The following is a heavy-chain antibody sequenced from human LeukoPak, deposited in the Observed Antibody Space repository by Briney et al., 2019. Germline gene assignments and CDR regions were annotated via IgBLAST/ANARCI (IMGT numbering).Heavy chain of an antibody. Sequence: SETLSLTCAVSGGSISSSNWWSWVRQPPGKGLEWIGEIYHSGSTNYNPSLKSRVTMSVDKSKKQYSLKLSSVPAAATPVYYCARDPGGYSGYGRGYYFDFWGQGTLVTVSS. CDR3: ARDPGGYSGYGRGYYFDF. J-gene: IGHJ4*02. CDR1: GGSISSSNW. CDR2: IYHSGST. V-gene: IGHV4-4*02. D-gene: IGHD5-12*01.